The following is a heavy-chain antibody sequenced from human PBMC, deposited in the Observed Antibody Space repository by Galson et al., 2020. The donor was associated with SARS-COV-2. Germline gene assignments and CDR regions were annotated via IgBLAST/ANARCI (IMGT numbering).Heavy chain of an antibody. CDR1: GYSFTSYW. CDR3: ARPPLGGSYQFDAFDI. Sequence: KIGESLKISCKGSGYSFTSYWIGWVRQMPGKGLEWMGIIYPGDSDTRYSPSFQGQVTISADKSISTAYLQWSSLKASDTAMYYCARPPLGGSYQFDAFDIWGQGTMVTVSS. D-gene: IGHD1-26*01. CDR2: IYPGDSDT. J-gene: IGHJ3*02. V-gene: IGHV5-51*01.